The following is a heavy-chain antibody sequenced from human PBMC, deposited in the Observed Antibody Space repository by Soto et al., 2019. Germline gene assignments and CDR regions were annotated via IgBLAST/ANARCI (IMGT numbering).Heavy chain of an antibody. D-gene: IGHD3-22*01. J-gene: IGHJ4*02. Sequence: SETLSLTCTVSGGSISSGGYYWSWIRQHPGKGLEWIGYIHYSGSTYYNPSLKSRVTISLDTSKNQFSLKLSSVTAADTAVYYCARVPVPSSGYFYYFDYWGQGTLVTVSS. CDR2: IHYSGST. CDR1: GGSISSGGYY. CDR3: ARVPVPSSGYFYYFDY. V-gene: IGHV4-31*03.